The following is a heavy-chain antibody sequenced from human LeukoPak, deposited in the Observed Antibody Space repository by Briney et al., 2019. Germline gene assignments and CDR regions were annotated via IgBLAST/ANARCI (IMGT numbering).Heavy chain of an antibody. Sequence: ASVKVSCKASGYTFTSYDINWVRQATGQGLEWMGWMNPNSGNTGYAQKFQGRVTMTRNTSISTAYMELSSLRSEDTAVYYCARATRDIVVVPAASENYYYYYYMDVWGKGTTVTVSS. CDR2: MNPNSGNT. V-gene: IGHV1-8*01. J-gene: IGHJ6*03. CDR3: ARATRDIVVVPAASENYYYYYYMDV. D-gene: IGHD2-2*01. CDR1: GYTFTSYD.